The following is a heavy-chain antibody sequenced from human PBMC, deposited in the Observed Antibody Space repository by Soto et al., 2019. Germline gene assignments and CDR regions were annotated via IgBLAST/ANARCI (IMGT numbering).Heavy chain of an antibody. V-gene: IGHV2-5*02. Sequence: QITLKESGPTLVKPTQTLTLTCTFSGFSLTDNAVGVGWFRQPPGKAVEWLALIYWDDDNHYSPSLKSRLTFTKDTAKTQGVLRMTPVAPVDTDTYHCAHGSGWLFDFWGPGTLVTVSS. CDR3: AHGSGWLFDF. D-gene: IGHD6-19*01. CDR1: GFSLTDNAVG. CDR2: IYWDDDN. J-gene: IGHJ4*02.